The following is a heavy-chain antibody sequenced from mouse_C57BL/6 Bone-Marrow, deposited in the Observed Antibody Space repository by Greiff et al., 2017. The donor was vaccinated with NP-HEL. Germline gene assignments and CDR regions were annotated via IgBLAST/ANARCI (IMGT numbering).Heavy chain of an antibody. J-gene: IGHJ2*01. Sequence: QVQLKQPGAELVRPGSSVKLSCKASGYTFTSYWMHWVKQRPIQGLEWIGNIDPSDSETHYNQKFKDKATLPVDKSSSTAYMQLSSLTSEDSAVYYCASGQLRLRLNYFDYWGQGTTLTVSS. CDR1: GYTFTSYW. D-gene: IGHD3-2*02. CDR3: ASGQLRLRLNYFDY. CDR2: IDPSDSET. V-gene: IGHV1-52*01.